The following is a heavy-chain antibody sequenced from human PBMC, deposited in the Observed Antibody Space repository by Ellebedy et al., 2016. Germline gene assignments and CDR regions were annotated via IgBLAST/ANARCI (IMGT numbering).Heavy chain of an antibody. D-gene: IGHD1-26*01. J-gene: IGHJ4*02. V-gene: IGHV4-59*08. CDR2: IYYSGST. Sequence: SETLSLXCTVSGGSISSYYWSWIRQPPGKGLEWIGYIYYSGSTNYNPSLKSRVTISVDTSKNQFSLKLSSVTAADTAVYYCARHRGSYPQNEWGQGTLVTVSS. CDR3: ARHRGSYPQNE. CDR1: GGSISSYY.